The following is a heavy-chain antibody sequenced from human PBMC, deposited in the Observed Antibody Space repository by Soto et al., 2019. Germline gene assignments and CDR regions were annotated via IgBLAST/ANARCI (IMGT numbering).Heavy chain of an antibody. CDR3: ARGLTIFGVDAYNWFDP. D-gene: IGHD3-3*01. Sequence: ASVKVSCKASGYTFTGYYMHWVRQAPGQGLEWMGWINPNSGGTNYAQKFQGWVTMTRDTSISTAYMEPSSLRSEDTAVYYCARGLTIFGVDAYNWFDPFGQGTLVTVYS. V-gene: IGHV1-2*04. J-gene: IGHJ5*02. CDR2: INPNSGGT. CDR1: GYTFTGYY.